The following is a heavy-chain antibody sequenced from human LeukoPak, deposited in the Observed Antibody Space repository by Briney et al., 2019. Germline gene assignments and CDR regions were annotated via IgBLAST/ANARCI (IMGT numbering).Heavy chain of an antibody. CDR2: IIPIFGTA. CDR3: ARDPLTGYSSLGDY. D-gene: IGHD6-19*01. V-gene: IGHV1-69*13. Sequence: SVKVSCKASGGTFSSYAISWERQAPGQGLEWMGGIIPIFGTANYAQKFQGRVTITADESTSTAYMELSSLRSEDTAVYYCARDPLTGYSSLGDYWGQGTLVTVSS. J-gene: IGHJ4*02. CDR1: GGTFSSYA.